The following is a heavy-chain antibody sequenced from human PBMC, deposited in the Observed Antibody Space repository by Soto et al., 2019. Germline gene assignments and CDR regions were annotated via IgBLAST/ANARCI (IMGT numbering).Heavy chain of an antibody. CDR2: ISNSGSYT. V-gene: IGHV3-11*05. D-gene: IGHD3-22*01. CDR3: ARGVYHYDSSGYLGY. CDR1: GFTFSDYY. J-gene: IGHJ4*02. Sequence: PGGSLRLSCAASGFTFSDYYMSWIRQATGKGLEWVSYISNSGSYTNYADSVKGRFTISRDNAKNSLYLQMNSLRAEDTAVYYCARGVYHYDSSGYLGYWGQGTLVTVSS.